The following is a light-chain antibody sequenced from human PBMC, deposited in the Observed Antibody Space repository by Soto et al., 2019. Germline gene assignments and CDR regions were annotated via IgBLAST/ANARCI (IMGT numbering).Light chain of an antibody. J-gene: IGKJ5*01. CDR3: QQYHNWPIT. CDR1: QGIRND. CDR2: AAS. V-gene: IGKV1-17*01. Sequence: IRITQSPSSLSASTGDRVTITCRASQGIRNDLGWYQQKPGKAPKRLIYAASSLQSGVPSRFSGSGSGTEFTLTISSLQSEDFAVYYCQQYHNWPITFGQGTRLEIK.